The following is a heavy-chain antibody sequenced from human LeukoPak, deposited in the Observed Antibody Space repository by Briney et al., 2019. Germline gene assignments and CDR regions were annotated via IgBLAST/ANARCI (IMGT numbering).Heavy chain of an antibody. CDR3: ARDKIVGPTTLDY. D-gene: IGHD1-26*01. J-gene: IGHJ4*02. CDR2: MKQDGSEI. V-gene: IGHV3-7*01. Sequence: GGSLRLSCTASGFTFSNYWMSWVRQAPGKGPEWVANMKQDGSEIYYVDSVKGRFTISRDNAKNSVYLEMNNLRAEDTAVYYCARDKIVGPTTLDYWGQGALVTVSS. CDR1: GFTFSNYW.